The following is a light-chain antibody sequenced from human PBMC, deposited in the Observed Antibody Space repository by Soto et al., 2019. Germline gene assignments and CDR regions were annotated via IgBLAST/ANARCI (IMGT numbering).Light chain of an antibody. Sequence: EIVLTQSPGTLSLSPGEGATLSCSASQSVGRNYLAWDQQKPGQAPRLLIYDASTRAKGIPDRFSGSGSETDFTLTISRLEPEDFAVFYCLQYAQSPLTFGGGTLVEIK. CDR1: QSVGRNY. CDR2: DAS. J-gene: IGKJ4*01. V-gene: IGKV3-20*01. CDR3: LQYAQSPLT.